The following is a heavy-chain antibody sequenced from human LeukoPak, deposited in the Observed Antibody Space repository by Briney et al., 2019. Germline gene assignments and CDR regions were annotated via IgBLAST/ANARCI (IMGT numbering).Heavy chain of an antibody. CDR1: GFSLSTSGMC. CDR3: ARLGLREGLYNFDY. D-gene: IGHD3-3*01. V-gene: IGHV2-70*11. CDR2: IDWDDDK. Sequence: SGPTLVKPTQTLTLTCTFSGFSLSTSGMCVSWQPPGKALEWLARIDWDDDKYYSTSLKTRLTISKDTSKNQVVLTMTNMDPVDTATYYCARLGLREGLYNFDYWGQGTLVTVSS. J-gene: IGHJ4*02.